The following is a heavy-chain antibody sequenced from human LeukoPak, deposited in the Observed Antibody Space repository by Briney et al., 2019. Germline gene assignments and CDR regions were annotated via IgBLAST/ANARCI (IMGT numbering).Heavy chain of an antibody. V-gene: IGHV3-9*01. CDR1: GFTFDDYA. J-gene: IGHJ4*02. CDR3: AKDSTKWELLGNFDY. CDR2: ISWNSGSI. Sequence: TGRSLRLSCAASGFTFDDYAMHWVRQAPGKGLEWVSGISWNSGSIGYADSVKGRFTISRDNAKNSLYLQMNSLRAEDTALYYCAKDSTKWELLGNFDYWGQGTLVTVSS. D-gene: IGHD1-26*01.